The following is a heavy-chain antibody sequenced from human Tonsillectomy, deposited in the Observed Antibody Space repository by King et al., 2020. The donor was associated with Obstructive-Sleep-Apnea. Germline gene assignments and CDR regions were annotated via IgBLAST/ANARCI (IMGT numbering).Heavy chain of an antibody. CDR1: GFTVSGNY. D-gene: IGHD2-8*01. CDR2: IHADGSA. Sequence: VQLVESEGGLVQPGGSLRLSCAAFGFTVSGNYMSWVRQAPGKGLEWVSVIHADGSAYYADSVKDRFTLSTDNSKNTLYLQMNILRGEDTAVYFCARDANGDYCDSWGQGTLVTVSS. J-gene: IGHJ4*02. V-gene: IGHV3-66*01. CDR3: ARDANGDYCDS.